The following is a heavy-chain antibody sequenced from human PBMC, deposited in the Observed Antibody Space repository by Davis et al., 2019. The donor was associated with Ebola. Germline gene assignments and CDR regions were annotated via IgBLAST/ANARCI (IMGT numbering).Heavy chain of an antibody. J-gene: IGHJ4*02. CDR3: ARHQGSDSFYYCDY. D-gene: IGHD3-10*01. CDR1: GGSISSSSYY. Sequence: PSETLSLTCTVSGGSISSSSYYWGWIRQPPGKGLEWIGSIYYSGSTYYNPSLKSRVTISVDTSKNQFPLKLSSVTAADTAVYYCARHQGSDSFYYCDYWGQGTLVTVSS. CDR2: IYYSGST. V-gene: IGHV4-39*01.